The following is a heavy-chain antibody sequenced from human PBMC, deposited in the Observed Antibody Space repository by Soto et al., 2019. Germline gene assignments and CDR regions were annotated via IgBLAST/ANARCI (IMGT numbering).Heavy chain of an antibody. D-gene: IGHD2-8*01. V-gene: IGHV1-18*01. CDR1: GSTFTSYG. CDR3: ARDCLYAGSARYCTRSPHPAHPVSDH. J-gene: IGHJ2*01. CDR2: ISAYNGNT. Sequence: GASVKVSCKTSGSTFTSYGISCVRQAPGQGLEWMGWISAYNGNTNYAQKLQGRVTMTTDTSTSTAYKEMRILRSDDTAIYYCARDCLYAGSARYCTRSPHPAHPVSDHRGR.